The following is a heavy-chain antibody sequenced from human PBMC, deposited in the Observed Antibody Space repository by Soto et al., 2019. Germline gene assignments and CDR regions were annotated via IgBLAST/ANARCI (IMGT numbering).Heavy chain of an antibody. CDR2: IIPIFGTA. CDR3: AREDREITAFDI. Sequence: SVKVSCKASGGTFSSYAISWVRQAPGQGLEWMGGIIPIFGTANYAQKFQGRGPITAVESTSTAYMELSSLRSEDTAVDYCAREDREITAFDIWGQGTMVTVSS. CDR1: GGTFSSYA. J-gene: IGHJ3*02. V-gene: IGHV1-69*13.